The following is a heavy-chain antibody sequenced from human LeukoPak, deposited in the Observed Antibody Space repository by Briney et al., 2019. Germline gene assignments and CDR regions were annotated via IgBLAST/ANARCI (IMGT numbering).Heavy chain of an antibody. CDR1: RYTFTGYY. Sequence: ASVKVSCKASRYTFTGYYMHWVRQAPGQGLEWMGWINPNSGGTNYAQKFQGRVTMTRDTSISTAYMELSRLRSDDTAVYYCARDRRGQLVSYWFDPWGQGTLVTVSS. V-gene: IGHV1-2*02. CDR3: ARDRRGQLVSYWFDP. D-gene: IGHD6-6*01. CDR2: INPNSGGT. J-gene: IGHJ5*02.